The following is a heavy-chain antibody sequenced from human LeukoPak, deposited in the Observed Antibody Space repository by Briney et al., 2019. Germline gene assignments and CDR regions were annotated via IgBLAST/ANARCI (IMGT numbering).Heavy chain of an antibody. D-gene: IGHD3-16*01. CDR2: INHSGST. Sequence: SETLSLTCAVYGGSFSGYYWSWIRQPPGKWREWIGEINHSGSTNYNPSLKSRVTISVDTSKNQCSLKLSSVTAADTAVYYCASLTGEWNCWGQGTLVTVSS. V-gene: IGHV4-34*01. J-gene: IGHJ4*02. CDR1: GGSFSGYY. CDR3: ASLTGEWNC.